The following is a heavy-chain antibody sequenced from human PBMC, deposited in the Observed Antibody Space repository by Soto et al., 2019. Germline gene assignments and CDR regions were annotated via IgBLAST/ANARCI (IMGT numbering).Heavy chain of an antibody. CDR3: ARISLRSGYRDGMDV. J-gene: IGHJ6*02. CDR2: IDWDDDK. CDR1: GFSLSTSGMC. D-gene: IGHD3-3*01. Sequence: SGPTLVNPTQTLTLTCTFSGFSLSTSGMCVSWIRQPPGKALEWLALIDWDDDKYYSTSLKTRLTISKDTSKNQVVLTMTNMDPVDTATYYCARISLRSGYRDGMDVWGQGTTVTVSS. V-gene: IGHV2-70*01.